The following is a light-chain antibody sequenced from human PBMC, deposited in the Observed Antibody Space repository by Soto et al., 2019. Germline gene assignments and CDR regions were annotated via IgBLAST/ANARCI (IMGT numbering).Light chain of an antibody. J-gene: IGLJ3*02. CDR1: SSDVGGYDY. CDR3: GSFQSSSTPWV. V-gene: IGLV2-14*01. Sequence: QSALTQPASVSGSPGQSIIISCTGTSSDVGGYDYVSWYQQHPGKAPKVMIYEVSNRPSGVSNRFSGSKSGNTASLTISGLQAEDEADYHCGSFQSSSTPWVFGGGTKVTVL. CDR2: EVS.